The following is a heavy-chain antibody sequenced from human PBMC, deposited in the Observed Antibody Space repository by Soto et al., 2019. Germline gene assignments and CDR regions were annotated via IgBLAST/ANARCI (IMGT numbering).Heavy chain of an antibody. Sequence: PGGSLRLSCAASGFTFRGYWMYWVRKAPGKGLEWVSAISGSGGSTYYADSVKGRFTISRDNSKNTLYLQMNSLRAEDTAVYYCAKDGIVGATPSFDYWGQGTLVTVSS. J-gene: IGHJ4*02. CDR2: ISGSGGST. D-gene: IGHD1-26*01. CDR3: AKDGIVGATPSFDY. V-gene: IGHV3-23*01. CDR1: GFTFRGYW.